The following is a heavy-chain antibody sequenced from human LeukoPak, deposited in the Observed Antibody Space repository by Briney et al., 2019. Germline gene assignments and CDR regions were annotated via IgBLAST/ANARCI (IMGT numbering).Heavy chain of an antibody. D-gene: IGHD1-1*01. J-gene: IGHJ3*02. CDR1: GGSINNYY. V-gene: IGHV4-59*12. CDR3: ARKDWNDVRAFDI. CDR2: IYYSGNT. Sequence: PSETLSLTCTVSGGSINNYYWSWIRQTPGKGLEWIGYIYYSGNTNYNPSLQSRVTISVDTSKNQFSLKVTSVTAADTAVYYCARKDWNDVRAFDIWGQGTMVTVSS.